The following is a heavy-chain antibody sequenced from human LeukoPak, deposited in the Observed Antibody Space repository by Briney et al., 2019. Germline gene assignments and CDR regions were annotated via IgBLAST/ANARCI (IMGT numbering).Heavy chain of an antibody. J-gene: IGHJ4*02. CDR1: GGFISSGNW. CDR3: ARKGPATIADY. Sequence: SETLSLTCAVSGGFISSGNWWGWFRQPPGKGLEWIEEIHHSVGTNYNPSLKSRVAISMDKSKNQFSLDVTSVTAADTAMYYCARKGPATIADYWGRGTLVTVSS. D-gene: IGHD4-11*01. CDR2: IHHSVGT. V-gene: IGHV4-4*02.